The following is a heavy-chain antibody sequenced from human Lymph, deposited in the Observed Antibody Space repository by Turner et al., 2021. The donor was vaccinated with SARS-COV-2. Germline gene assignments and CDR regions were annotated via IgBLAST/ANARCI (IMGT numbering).Heavy chain of an antibody. J-gene: IGHJ4*02. CDR3: ARGFDY. Sequence: QVQLQESVPGLFMPSETLSLTCTVSGDSISNYYWSWIRQPPGKGLEWSGYIYYSGSTNYNPSLKGRVTISVDTYKNHFSLKLSSVTAADTAVYYCARGFDYWGQGTLVTVSS. V-gene: IGHV4-59*01. CDR2: IYYSGST. CDR1: GDSISNYY.